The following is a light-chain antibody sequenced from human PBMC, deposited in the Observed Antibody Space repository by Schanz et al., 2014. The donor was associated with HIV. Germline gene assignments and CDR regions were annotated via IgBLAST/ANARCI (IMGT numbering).Light chain of an antibody. J-gene: IGKJ4*01. Sequence: DLVMTQSPDSLAVSLGERATINCKSSQSVLYSSSNMNYLAWYQQKPGQPPKLLIYWASTRESGVPDRFSGSGSGTDFTLTISSLQAEDVAVYYCQQYYSTPLTFGGGTKVEIK. CDR3: QQYYSTPLT. V-gene: IGKV4-1*01. CDR1: QSVLYSSSNMNY. CDR2: WAS.